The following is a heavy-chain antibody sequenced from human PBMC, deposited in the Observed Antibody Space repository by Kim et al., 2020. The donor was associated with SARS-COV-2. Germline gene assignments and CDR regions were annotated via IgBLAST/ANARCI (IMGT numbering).Heavy chain of an antibody. V-gene: IGHV4-39*01. D-gene: IGHD3-22*01. CDR2: IYYSGST. CDR3: ARHYGRSYYYDSSGYYQTFDY. J-gene: IGHJ4*02. CDR1: GGSISSSSYY. Sequence: SETLSLTCTVSGGSISSSSYYWGWIRQPPGKGLEWIGSIYYSGSTYYNPSLKSRFTIAGDTSKNPFSLKLSSVTAADTAVYYCARHYGRSYYYDSSGYYQTFDYWGQGTLVTVSS.